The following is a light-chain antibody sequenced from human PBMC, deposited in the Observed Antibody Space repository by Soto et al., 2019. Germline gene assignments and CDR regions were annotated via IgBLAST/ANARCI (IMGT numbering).Light chain of an antibody. CDR1: QGISSY. V-gene: IGKV1-8*01. J-gene: IGKJ2*01. CDR2: AAS. CDR3: QQYYSYPMYT. Sequence: AIRMTQSPSSLSASTGDRVTITCRASQGISSYLAWYQQKPGKAPKLLIYAASTLQSGVPSRFSGSGSGTDFTLTISCLQSEDFATYYCQQYYSYPMYTFGQGTKLELK.